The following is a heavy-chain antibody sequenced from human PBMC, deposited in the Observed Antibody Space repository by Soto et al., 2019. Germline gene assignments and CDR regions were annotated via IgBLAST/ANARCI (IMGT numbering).Heavy chain of an antibody. Sequence: SATLSLTCTVYARSVSGYYCSWLRQPPGKGLEWMGEVMHTGRTNYNPPLKGRVTISVDTSNNQFSLNLSSVTAADTAVYYCARSPKSSDLPYYFDFWGQGTQVTVS. CDR3: ARSPKSSDLPYYFDF. J-gene: IGHJ4*02. CDR1: ARSVSGYY. CDR2: VMHTGRT. D-gene: IGHD2-21*02. V-gene: IGHV4-34*12.